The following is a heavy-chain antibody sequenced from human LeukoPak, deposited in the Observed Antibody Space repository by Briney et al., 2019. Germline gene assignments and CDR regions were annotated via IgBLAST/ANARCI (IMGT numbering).Heavy chain of an antibody. CDR3: ARRTRSFNYTYGDAHYYYDMDV. D-gene: IGHD5-18*01. J-gene: IGHJ6*03. CDR2: ISYSGST. Sequence: PSETLSLTYTVSGGSGSSASWSWIRQPPGQGLEWIGYISYSGSTSYNPSLKSRVTISVDPSKSQLSLKRRSVTAADKAVNYCARRTRSFNYTYGDAHYYYDMDVWGKGTTVIVS. V-gene: IGHV4-59*02. CDR1: GGSGSSAS.